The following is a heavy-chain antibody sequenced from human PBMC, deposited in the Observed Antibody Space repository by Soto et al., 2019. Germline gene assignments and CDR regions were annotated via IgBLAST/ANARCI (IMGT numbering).Heavy chain of an antibody. D-gene: IGHD3-10*01. Sequence: EVQLVESGGGLVQPGRSQRLSCAASGFRFEDYGMHWVRQAPGKGLEWVSSISWNSRNIAYADSVKGRFTVSRDNAKNSLYLHMNSLRPEDTALYYRAKDISRYQLVLITEGMDVWGQGTTVTVSS. CDR3: AKDISRYQLVLITEGMDV. CDR1: GFRFEDYG. CDR2: ISWNSRNI. V-gene: IGHV3-9*01. J-gene: IGHJ6*02.